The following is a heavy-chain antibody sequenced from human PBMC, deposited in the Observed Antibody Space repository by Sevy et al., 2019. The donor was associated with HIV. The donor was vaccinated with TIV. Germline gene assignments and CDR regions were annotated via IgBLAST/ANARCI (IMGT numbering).Heavy chain of an antibody. J-gene: IGHJ4*02. Sequence: GSLRLSCAASGFTLSDYTMHWVRQAPGKGLEWVAVISYDGRNKYYADSVKGRFTISRDNSKNTLYVQMNSLRHEDTAVYYCARDNAGIAAAATDSDFDYWGQGTLVTVSS. CDR3: ARDNAGIAAAATDSDFDY. CDR2: ISYDGRNK. D-gene: IGHD6-13*01. CDR1: GFTLSDYT. V-gene: IGHV3-30*04.